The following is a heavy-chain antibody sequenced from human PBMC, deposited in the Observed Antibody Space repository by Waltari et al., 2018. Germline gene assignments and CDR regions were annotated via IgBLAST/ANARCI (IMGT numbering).Heavy chain of an antibody. D-gene: IGHD6-13*01. CDR1: GYSISSGYY. Sequence: QLQLQESGPGLVKPSETLSLTCAVSGYSISSGYYWGWIRQPPGKGLEWIGSIYHSGSTYYNPSLKSRVTISVDTSKNQFSLKLSSVTAADTAVYYCARRTAADGFDYWGQGTLVTVSS. CDR2: IYHSGST. J-gene: IGHJ4*02. CDR3: ARRTAADGFDY. V-gene: IGHV4-38-2*01.